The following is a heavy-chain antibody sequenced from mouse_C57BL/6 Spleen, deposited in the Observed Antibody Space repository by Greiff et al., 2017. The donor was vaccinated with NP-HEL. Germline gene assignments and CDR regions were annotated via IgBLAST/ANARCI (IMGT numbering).Heavy chain of an antibody. D-gene: IGHD2-1*01. CDR3: AIYYGTLMDY. CDR2: ISYDGSN. Sequence: EVKLLESGPGLVKPSQSLSLTCSVTGYSITSGYYWNWIRQFPGNKLEWMGYISYDGSNNYNPSLKNRISITRDTSKNQFFLKLNSVTTEDTATYYCAIYYGTLMDYWGQGTSVTVSS. V-gene: IGHV3-6*01. J-gene: IGHJ4*01. CDR1: GYSITSGYY.